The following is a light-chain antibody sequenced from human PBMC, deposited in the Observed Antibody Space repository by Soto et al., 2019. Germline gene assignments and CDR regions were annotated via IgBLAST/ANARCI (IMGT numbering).Light chain of an antibody. V-gene: IGKV3-20*01. Sequence: EIVLTQSPGTLSLSPGERATLSCRASQSVSSTYLAWYQQKPGQAPRLLIYGASSRATGIPDRFSGSGSGTDFTLTISSLEPEDFAVYYCPHYGSLVLTFGGGTKVEIK. J-gene: IGKJ4*01. CDR3: PHYGSLVLT. CDR1: QSVSSTY. CDR2: GAS.